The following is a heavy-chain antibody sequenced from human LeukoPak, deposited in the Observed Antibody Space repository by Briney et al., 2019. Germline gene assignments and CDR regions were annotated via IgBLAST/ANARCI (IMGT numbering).Heavy chain of an antibody. CDR2: IDERGGT. D-gene: IGHD2-2*01. V-gene: IGHV4-34*01. CDR1: GGTLTRYN. CDR3: ARPHYCSSTTYSGPLVL. Sequence: SETLSLTCAVSGGTLTRYNWSWIRQTPGRGLEGMGEIDERGGTIYNPSFMSRVTISLDTFKNQLSLKMRSVTAAETAVYYCARPHYCSSTTYSGPLVLWGQGTQVTVSS. J-gene: IGHJ4*02.